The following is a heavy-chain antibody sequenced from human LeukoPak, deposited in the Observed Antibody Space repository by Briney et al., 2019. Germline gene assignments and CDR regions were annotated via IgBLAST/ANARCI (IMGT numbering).Heavy chain of an antibody. CDR2: IKQDGSDK. J-gene: IGHJ4*02. D-gene: IGHD6-13*01. CDR1: GFTFGNYW. Sequence: QPGGSLRLSCAASGFTFGNYWMSWVRQAPGKGLEWVANIKQDGSDKYYVDSVTGRFTISRDNAKNSLYLQMNSLRAGDTAVYYCARSGTLIAARGTQTDYWGQGTLVTVSS. V-gene: IGHV3-7*01. CDR3: ARSGTLIAARGTQTDY.